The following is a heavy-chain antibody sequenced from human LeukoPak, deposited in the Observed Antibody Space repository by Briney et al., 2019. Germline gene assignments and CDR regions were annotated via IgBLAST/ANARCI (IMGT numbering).Heavy chain of an antibody. CDR2: ISWNSGSI. CDR3: AKGFVDIVANNWFDP. J-gene: IGHJ5*02. V-gene: IGHV3-9*01. D-gene: IGHD5-12*01. CDR1: GFTFDDYA. Sequence: GGSLRVSCAASGFTFDDYAMHWVRQAPGKGLEWVSGISWNSGSIGYADSVKGRFTISRDNAKNSLYLQMNSLRAEDTALYYCAKGFVDIVANNWFDPWGQGTLVTVSS.